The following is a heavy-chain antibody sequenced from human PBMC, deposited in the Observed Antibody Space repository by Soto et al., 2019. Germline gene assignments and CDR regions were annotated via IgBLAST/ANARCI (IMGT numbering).Heavy chain of an antibody. CDR3: ARSGPGYSYGHNWFDP. CDR1: GGTFSSYA. CDR2: IIPIFGTA. D-gene: IGHD5-18*01. J-gene: IGHJ5*02. Sequence: QVQLVQSGAEVQKPGSSVKVSCKASGGTFSSYAISWVRQAPGQGLEWMGGIIPIFGTANYAQKFQGRVTITADESTSTAYMELSSLRSEDTAVYYCARSGPGYSYGHNWFDPWGQGTLVTVSS. V-gene: IGHV1-69*01.